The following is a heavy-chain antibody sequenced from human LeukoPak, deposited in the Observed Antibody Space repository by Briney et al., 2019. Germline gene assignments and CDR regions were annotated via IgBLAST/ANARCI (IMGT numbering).Heavy chain of an antibody. Sequence: GSLRLSCAASGFTVTSNYMSWVRQAPGKGLEWIGSIYYSGRTYYNPSLKSRVTISVDTSRNQFSLKLSSVTAADTAVYYCARRGSANWFDPWGQGTLVTVSS. J-gene: IGHJ5*02. D-gene: IGHD3-16*01. CDR1: GFTVTSNY. CDR2: IYYSGRT. CDR3: ARRGSANWFDP. V-gene: IGHV4-39*01.